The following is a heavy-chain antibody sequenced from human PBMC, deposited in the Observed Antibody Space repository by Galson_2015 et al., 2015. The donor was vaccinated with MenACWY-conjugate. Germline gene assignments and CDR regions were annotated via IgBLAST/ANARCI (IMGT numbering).Heavy chain of an antibody. CDR1: GYTSTTDS. D-gene: IGHD3-22*01. J-gene: IGHJ4*02. Sequence: SVKVSCKASGYTSTTDSIHWVRQAPGQGLEWMGRINPSSGTTTYTQKFQGRVTMTRDTSYMELYSLRSEDTAVYHCAGRNSRGGRGDVDYWGQGPLVT. CDR2: INPSSGTT. CDR3: AGRNSRGGRGDVDY. V-gene: IGHV1-46*01.